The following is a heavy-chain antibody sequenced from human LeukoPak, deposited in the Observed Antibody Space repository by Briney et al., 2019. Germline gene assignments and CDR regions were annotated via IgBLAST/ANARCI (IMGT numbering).Heavy chain of an antibody. V-gene: IGHV4-31*03. Sequence: SQTLSLTCTVSGGSISSSGYYWSWIRRHPGKGLEWIGYIYYSGSTYYNPSLKSRVTISVDTSKNQFSLKLSSVTAADTAVYYCARERYLYYYGMDVWGQGTTVTVSS. J-gene: IGHJ6*02. CDR3: ARERYLYYYGMDV. D-gene: IGHD1-14*01. CDR1: GGSISSSGYY. CDR2: IYYSGST.